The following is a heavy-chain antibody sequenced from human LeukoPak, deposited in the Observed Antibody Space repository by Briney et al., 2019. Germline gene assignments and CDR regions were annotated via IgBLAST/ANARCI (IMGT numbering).Heavy chain of an antibody. CDR2: IKQDGSEK. CDR3: ARDHGQVAARQFDY. V-gene: IGHV3-7*01. CDR1: GFTFSSYW. J-gene: IGHJ4*02. Sequence: GGSLRLSCAASGFTFSSYWMSWVRQAPGKGLEWVANIKQDGSEKYYVDSVKGRFTISRDNAKNSLYLQMNSLRAEDTAVYYCARDHGQVAARQFDYWGQGTLVTVSS. D-gene: IGHD6-6*01.